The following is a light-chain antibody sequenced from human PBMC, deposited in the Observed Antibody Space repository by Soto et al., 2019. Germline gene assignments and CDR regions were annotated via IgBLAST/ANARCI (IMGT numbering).Light chain of an antibody. CDR2: AAS. J-gene: IGKJ2*03. Sequence: DIQMTQFPSSLSASVGDRVTITCRASQSISTNLSWYQKKPGKAPKLLIYAASTLQSGVSSRFSGTGSGTDFSLTSSSLQPEDFAIYFCQQSYITLYSFGQGTNLEIK. CDR3: QQSYITLYS. CDR1: QSISTN. V-gene: IGKV1-39*01.